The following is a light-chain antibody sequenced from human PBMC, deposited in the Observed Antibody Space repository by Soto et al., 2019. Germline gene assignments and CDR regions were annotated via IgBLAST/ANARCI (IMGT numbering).Light chain of an antibody. CDR2: AAS. J-gene: IGKJ4*01. V-gene: IGKV1-39*01. Sequence: DIQMTQSPSSLSASVGDRATITCRASQSISSYLNWYQQTPGKAPKLLIYAASSLQSGVPSRFSGSGSGTDFTLTISSLQPEDAATYYCQEYKNAPLTFGGGTKVDIK. CDR3: QEYKNAPLT. CDR1: QSISSY.